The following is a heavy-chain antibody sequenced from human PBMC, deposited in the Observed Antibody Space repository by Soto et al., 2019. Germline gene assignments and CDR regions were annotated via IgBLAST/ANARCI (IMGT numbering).Heavy chain of an antibody. CDR3: ARRDSSSWYDVDY. CDR1: GGSISSSSYY. Sequence: SETLSLTCTVSGGSISSSSYYWGWIRQPPGKGLEWIGSIYYSGSTYYNPSLKSRVTISVDTSKNQFSLKLSSVTAADTAVYYCARRDSSSWYDVDYWGQGTLVTVSS. J-gene: IGHJ4*02. D-gene: IGHD6-13*01. CDR2: IYYSGST. V-gene: IGHV4-39*01.